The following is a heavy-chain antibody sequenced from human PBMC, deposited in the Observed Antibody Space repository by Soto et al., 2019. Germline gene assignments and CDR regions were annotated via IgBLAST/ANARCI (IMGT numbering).Heavy chain of an antibody. Sequence: PGGSLRLSCVASGFTFSDYAMSWVRQAPGKGLELVSGISGSGISSHTAGSVKGRFTISRDNSKNTLNLQMSSLRVEDTAVYFCAKAGVPGRNRGYFFDYWGHGTLVTVS. CDR2: ISGSGISS. V-gene: IGHV3-23*01. CDR1: GFTFSDYA. D-gene: IGHD2-8*01. CDR3: AKAGVPGRNRGYFFDY. J-gene: IGHJ4*01.